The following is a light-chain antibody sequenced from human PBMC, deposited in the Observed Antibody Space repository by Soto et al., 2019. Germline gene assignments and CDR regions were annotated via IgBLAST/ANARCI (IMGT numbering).Light chain of an antibody. J-gene: IGLJ3*02. Sequence: QSVLTQPASVSGSPGQSITISCTGSSSDIGGYNYVSWYQQHPGKASKLMTYEVSNRPSGISNRFSGSKSGNTASLTISGLQAEDEADYYCSSYTSSSTLVVFGGGTKLTV. CDR1: SSDIGGYNY. CDR2: EVS. CDR3: SSYTSSSTLVV. V-gene: IGLV2-14*01.